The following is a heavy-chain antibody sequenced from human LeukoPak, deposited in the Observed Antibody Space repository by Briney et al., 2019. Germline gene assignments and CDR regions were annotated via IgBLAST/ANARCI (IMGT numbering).Heavy chain of an antibody. CDR3: ARGRYYDSSGYYLDY. CDR1: GGSISSYY. CDR2: IYYSGST. Sequence: PSETLSLTCTVSGGSISSYYWSWIRQPPGKGLEWIGYIYYSGSTNYNPSLKSRVTISVDTSKNQLSLKLTSVTAADAAVYYCARGRYYDSSGYYLDYWGQGTLVTVSP. V-gene: IGHV4-59*01. D-gene: IGHD3-22*01. J-gene: IGHJ4*02.